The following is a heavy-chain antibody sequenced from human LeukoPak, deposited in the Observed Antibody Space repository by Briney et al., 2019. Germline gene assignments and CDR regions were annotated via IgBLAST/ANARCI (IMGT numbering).Heavy chain of an antibody. D-gene: IGHD3-22*01. CDR2: ISFDGSNK. CDR3: ARRYDVYFDY. J-gene: IGHJ4*02. CDR1: GFTFSNYG. V-gene: IGHV3-30*03. Sequence: GRSLGLSCAASGFTFSNYGMHWVRQAPGKGLEWVAVISFDGSNKYYADSVKGRFAISRDSSKNTLYLQMNSLRAEDTAVYYCARRYDVYFDYWGQGTLVTVSS.